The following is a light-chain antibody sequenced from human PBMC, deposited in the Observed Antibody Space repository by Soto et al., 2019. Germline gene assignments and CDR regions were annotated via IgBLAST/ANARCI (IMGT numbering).Light chain of an antibody. Sequence: QSALTQPASVAGSPGQSITISCSGTNSDIGSYDHVAWYQQFLGKSPKLIIYAVSDRPSGVSDRFSGSKSGISASLTISGLQTEDEADYYCISYTDRQSYLFGTGAKVTVL. CDR3: ISYTDRQSYL. J-gene: IGLJ1*01. CDR1: NSDIGSYDH. V-gene: IGLV2-14*03. CDR2: AVS.